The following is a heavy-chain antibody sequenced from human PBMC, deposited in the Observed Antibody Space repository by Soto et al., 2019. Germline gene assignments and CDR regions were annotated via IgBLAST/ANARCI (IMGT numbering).Heavy chain of an antibody. CDR1: GYTFTDYY. Sequence: SVKVSCKASGYTFTDYYVHWVRQAPVQGLEWMGWINPNSGGTKSSQKFQGRVTMTRDTSISTAYMELSRLRSDDTAVYYCARRKGDYYDSSGYHYYFDYWGQGTLVTVSS. D-gene: IGHD3-22*01. CDR2: INPNSGGT. CDR3: ARRKGDYYDSSGYHYYFDY. J-gene: IGHJ4*02. V-gene: IGHV1-2*02.